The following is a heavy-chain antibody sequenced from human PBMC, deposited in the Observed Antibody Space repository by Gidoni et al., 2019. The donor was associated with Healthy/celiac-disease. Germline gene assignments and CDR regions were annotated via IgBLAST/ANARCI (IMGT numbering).Heavy chain of an antibody. J-gene: IGHJ6*02. CDR2: IIPILGIA. D-gene: IGHD3-3*02. Sequence: QVQLVQSGAEVQKPGASVRVSCKASGGTSSSYPTSWVRQAPGQGLEWMGRIIPILGIANYAQKFQGRVTITADKSTSTAYMELSSLRSEDTAVYHCASVQIAFEVSNYYYYGMDVWGQGTTVTVSS. CDR1: GGTSSSYP. CDR3: ASVQIAFEVSNYYYYGMDV. V-gene: IGHV1-69*04.